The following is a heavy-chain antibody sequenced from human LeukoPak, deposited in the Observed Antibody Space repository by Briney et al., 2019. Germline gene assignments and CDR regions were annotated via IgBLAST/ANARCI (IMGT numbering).Heavy chain of an antibody. D-gene: IGHD6-13*01. Sequence: GGSLRLSCAASGFTVSSNYMSWVRQAPGRGLEGVSVIYICGSTYYADSVKGRFTISRDNSKNTLYLQMNSLRAEDTAVYYCARVLEGSSWPIDYWGQGTLVTVSS. J-gene: IGHJ4*02. CDR3: ARVLEGSSWPIDY. CDR1: GFTVSSNY. CDR2: IYICGST. V-gene: IGHV3-66*03.